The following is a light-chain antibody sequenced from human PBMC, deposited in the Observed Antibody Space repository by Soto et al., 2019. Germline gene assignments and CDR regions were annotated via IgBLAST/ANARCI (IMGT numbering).Light chain of an antibody. CDR1: SSNIGSNT. CDR2: SNN. J-gene: IGLJ3*02. V-gene: IGLV1-44*01. CDR3: AAWDDSLNGWV. Sequence: QSVLTQPPSASGTPGQRVTISCSGSSSNIGSNTVNWYQQLPGTASKLLIYSNNQRPSGVPDRLSGSKSGTSASLAISGLQSEDEADYYCAAWDDSLNGWVFGGGTKLTVL.